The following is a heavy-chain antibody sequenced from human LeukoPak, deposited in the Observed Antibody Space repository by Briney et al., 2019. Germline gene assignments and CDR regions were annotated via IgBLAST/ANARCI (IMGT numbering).Heavy chain of an antibody. CDR2: INPNSGGT. Sequence: ASVKVSCKASGYTFTGYYMHWVRQAPGQGLEWMGRINPNSGGTNYAQKFQGRVTMTRDTSISTAYMELSRLRSDDTAVYYCASPYGSGSYSAFDIWGQGTMVTVSS. D-gene: IGHD3-10*01. V-gene: IGHV1-2*06. CDR1: GYTFTGYY. CDR3: ASPYGSGSYSAFDI. J-gene: IGHJ3*02.